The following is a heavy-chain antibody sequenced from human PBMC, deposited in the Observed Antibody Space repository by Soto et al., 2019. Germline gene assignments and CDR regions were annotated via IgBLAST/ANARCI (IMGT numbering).Heavy chain of an antibody. J-gene: IGHJ4*02. Sequence: SLTCTVSGGSMSSNYWTWIRQSPGKGLEWIGYIYYTGSTKYNPSLQSRVTISLDTSKNQFSLRLTSVTSADTAVYYCARGGSYGDFFDYWGQGAQVTGSS. V-gene: IGHV4-59*01. CDR1: GGSMSSNY. CDR3: ARGGSYGDFFDY. D-gene: IGHD4-17*01. CDR2: IYYTGST.